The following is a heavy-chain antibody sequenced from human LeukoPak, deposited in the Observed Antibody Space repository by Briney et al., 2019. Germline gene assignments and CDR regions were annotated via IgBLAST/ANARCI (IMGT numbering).Heavy chain of an antibody. Sequence: GGSLRLSCAASGFTFGSYGMHWVRQAPGKGLEWVAAISYDGSNEYYLDSVKGRFTISRDNAKSSLYLQMNNLRVDDTAFYYCARAYKTKTFYDFWSGYYDPWGQGILVTVSS. J-gene: IGHJ5*02. D-gene: IGHD3-3*01. CDR2: ISYDGSNE. CDR1: GFTFGSYG. V-gene: IGHV3-30*03. CDR3: ARAYKTKTFYDFWSGYYDP.